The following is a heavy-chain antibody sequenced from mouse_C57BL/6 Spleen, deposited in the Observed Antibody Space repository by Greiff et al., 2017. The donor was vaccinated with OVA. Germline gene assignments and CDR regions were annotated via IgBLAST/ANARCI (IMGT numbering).Heavy chain of an antibody. J-gene: IGHJ4*01. CDR3: AEGDYAMDY. CDR2: ISYDGSN. Sequence: EVQLQESGPGLVKPSQSLSLTCSVTGYSITSGYYWNWIRQFPGNKLEWMGYISYDGSNNYNPSLKNRISITRDTSKNQFFLKLNSVTTEDTATYYCAEGDYAMDYWGQGTSVTVSS. CDR1: GYSITSGYY. V-gene: IGHV3-6*01.